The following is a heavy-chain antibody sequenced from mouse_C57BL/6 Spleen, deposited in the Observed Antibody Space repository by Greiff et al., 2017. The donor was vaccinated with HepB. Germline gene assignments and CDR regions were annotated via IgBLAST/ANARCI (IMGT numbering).Heavy chain of an antibody. D-gene: IGHD1-1*01. J-gene: IGHJ2*01. V-gene: IGHV1-61*01. CDR2: IYPSDSET. CDR3: AREGLRYYFDY. Sequence: QVQLQQPGAELVRPGSSVKLSCKASGYTFTSYWMEWVKQRPGQGLEWIGNIYPSDSETHYNQKFKDKATLTVDKSSSTAYMQLSSLTSEDSAVYYCAREGLRYYFDYWGPGTTLTVSS. CDR1: GYTFTSYW.